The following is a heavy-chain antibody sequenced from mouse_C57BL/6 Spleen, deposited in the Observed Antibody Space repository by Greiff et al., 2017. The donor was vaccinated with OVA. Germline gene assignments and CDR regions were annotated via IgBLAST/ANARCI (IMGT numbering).Heavy chain of an antibody. Sequence: QVHVKQSGAELAKPGASVKLSCKASGYTFTSYWMHWVKQRPGQGLEWIGYINPSSGYTKYNQKFKDKATLTADNSSSTAYMQLRSLTYEDSAVYYCARPNWDLYYFDYWGQGTTLTVSS. CDR3: ARPNWDLYYFDY. J-gene: IGHJ2*01. D-gene: IGHD4-1*02. V-gene: IGHV1-7*01. CDR2: INPSSGYT. CDR1: GYTFTSYW.